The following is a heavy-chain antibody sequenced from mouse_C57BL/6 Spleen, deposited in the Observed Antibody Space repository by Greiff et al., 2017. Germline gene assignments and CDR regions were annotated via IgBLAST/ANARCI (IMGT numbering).Heavy chain of an antibody. V-gene: IGHV1-64*01. Sequence: QVQLQQPGAELVKPGASVKLSCKASGYTFTSYWMHWVKQRPGQGLEWIGMIHPNSGSTNYNEKFKGKATLTIDKSSSTAYMQLGSLTSEDAAVYYCARGGVVATNYWGQGTTLTVSS. CDR3: ARGGVVATNY. CDR2: IHPNSGST. J-gene: IGHJ2*01. CDR1: GYTFTSYW. D-gene: IGHD1-1*01.